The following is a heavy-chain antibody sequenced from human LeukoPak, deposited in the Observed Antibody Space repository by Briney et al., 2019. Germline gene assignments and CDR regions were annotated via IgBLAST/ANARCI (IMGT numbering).Heavy chain of an antibody. CDR1: GGSFSGYY. CDR3: ARGFQNSGPRTLHWFDP. D-gene: IGHD6-19*01. Sequence: SETLSLTRAVYGGSFSGYYWSWIRQPPGKGLEWVGEINHSGSTNYNPSLKSRVTISVDTSKNQFSLKLSSVTAADTAVYYCARGFQNSGPRTLHWFDPWGQGTLVTVSS. J-gene: IGHJ5*02. CDR2: INHSGST. V-gene: IGHV4-34*01.